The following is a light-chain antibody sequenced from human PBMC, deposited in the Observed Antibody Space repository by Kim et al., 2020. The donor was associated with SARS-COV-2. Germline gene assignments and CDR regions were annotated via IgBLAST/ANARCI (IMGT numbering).Light chain of an antibody. V-gene: IGLV2-11*01. J-gene: IGLJ2*01. CDR3: SSYRPSCPLV. CDR1: IPNVGGCTS. CDR2: DVS. Sequence: SLTPPAHGAIPNVGGCTSVSWYPHPAAQAPNVLFSDVSTPPSGVPHRFSGSTSGHAASLTISALHSADESDYYFSSYRPSCPLVFGGGTQLTVL.